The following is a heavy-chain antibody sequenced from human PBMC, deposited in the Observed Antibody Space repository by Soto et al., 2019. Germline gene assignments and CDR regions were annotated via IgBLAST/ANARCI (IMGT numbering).Heavy chain of an antibody. CDR1: GYTFTSYG. CDR3: ARPLRGTSFYYYYAMDV. J-gene: IGHJ6*02. V-gene: IGHV1-18*01. CDR2: ISAYNGNT. Sequence: QVQLVQSGAEVKKPGASVKVSCKASGYTFTSYGINWVRQAPGQGLEWMGWISAYNGNTNYAQKLQGRVTMTTDTPTSTAYMELWSLRSEDTAVYYCARPLRGTSFYYYYAMDVWGQGTTVTVSS. D-gene: IGHD4-17*01.